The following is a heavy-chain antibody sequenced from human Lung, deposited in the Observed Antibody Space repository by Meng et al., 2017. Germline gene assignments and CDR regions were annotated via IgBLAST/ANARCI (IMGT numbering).Heavy chain of an antibody. Sequence: QVQLQQWGAGLLKPSETLSLTCVVSGGSFSDYYWSWIRQPPGQGLEWIGEINHSGGTNYNPSLESRATMSVDTSQNNLSLKLSSVTAADSAVYYCARGPTTMAHDFDYWGQGTLVTVSS. CDR2: INHSGGT. V-gene: IGHV4-34*01. D-gene: IGHD4-11*01. J-gene: IGHJ4*02. CDR1: GGSFSDYY. CDR3: ARGPTTMAHDFDY.